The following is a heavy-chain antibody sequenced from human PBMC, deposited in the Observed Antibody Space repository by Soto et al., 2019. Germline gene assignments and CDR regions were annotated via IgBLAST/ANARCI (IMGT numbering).Heavy chain of an antibody. J-gene: IGHJ4*02. Sequence: ASVKVSCKASGYTFSSYAMHWVRQAPGQRLEWMGWINAGYGNTKSSQKFQDRVTISRDTSASTAYMELTSPRSEDTAVYYCARDTGDGTFDFWGQGTLVTVSS. D-gene: IGHD7-27*01. CDR2: INAGYGNT. CDR1: GYTFSSYA. CDR3: ARDTGDGTFDF. V-gene: IGHV1-3*01.